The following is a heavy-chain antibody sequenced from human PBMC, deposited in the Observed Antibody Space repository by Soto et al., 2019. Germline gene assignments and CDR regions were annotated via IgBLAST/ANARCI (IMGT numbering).Heavy chain of an antibody. CDR1: GGSVSSGSYY. Sequence: PSETLSLTCTVSGGSVSSGSYYWSWIRQPPGKGLEWIGYIYYSGSTNYNPSLKSRVTISVDTSKNQFSLKLSSVTAADTAVYYCARAATLWFGELGPSSEATFDYWGQGALVTVSS. V-gene: IGHV4-61*01. CDR3: ARAATLWFGELGPSSEATFDY. CDR2: IYYSGST. D-gene: IGHD3-10*01. J-gene: IGHJ4*02.